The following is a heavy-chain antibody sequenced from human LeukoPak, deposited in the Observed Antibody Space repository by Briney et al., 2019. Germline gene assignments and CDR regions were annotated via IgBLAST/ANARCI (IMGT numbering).Heavy chain of an antibody. V-gene: IGHV1-46*01. CDR3: AREIVVVPSAMGFDP. J-gene: IGHJ5*02. D-gene: IGHD2-2*01. CDR2: INPSGGST. CDR1: GFTFTSSA. Sequence: ASVKVSCKASGFTFTSSAMQWVRQARGQRLEWMGVINPSGGSTSFAQKFQARLTMTRDTSTSTVYMELSGLSSEDTAVYYCAREIVVVPSAMGFDPWGQGTLVTVSS.